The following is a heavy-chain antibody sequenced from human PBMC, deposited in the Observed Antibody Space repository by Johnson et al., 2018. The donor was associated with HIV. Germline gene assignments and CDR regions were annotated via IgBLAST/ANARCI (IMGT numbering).Heavy chain of an antibody. D-gene: IGHD4-17*01. V-gene: IGHV3-15*01. CDR1: GFTFSSYW. CDR3: TTWTTVPTWD. J-gene: IGHJ3*01. CDR2: IKRKADGGAT. Sequence: VQLVESGGGVVQPGRSLRLSCAASGFTFSSYWMSWVRQAPGKGLEWVGRIKRKADGGATDYAAPVKGRFNISRDDSKNTVYLQLNSLKTEETAVYYCTTWTTVPTWDWVQGTMVTVSS.